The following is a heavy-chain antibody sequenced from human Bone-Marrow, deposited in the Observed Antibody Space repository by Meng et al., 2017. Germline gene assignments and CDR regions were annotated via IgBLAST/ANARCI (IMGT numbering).Heavy chain of an antibody. CDR3: AKCLGVSSNGYYYGSFDY. CDR2: FDPEDGET. J-gene: IGHJ4*02. D-gene: IGHD3-22*01. V-gene: IGHV1-24*01. Sequence: ASVKVSCKVSGYTLTELSMHWVRQAPGKGLEWMGGFDPEDGETIYAQKFQGRVTMTEDTSTDTAYMELSSLRAEDTAVYYCAKCLGVSSNGYYYGSFDYWGQGTLVTVSS. CDR1: GYTLTELS.